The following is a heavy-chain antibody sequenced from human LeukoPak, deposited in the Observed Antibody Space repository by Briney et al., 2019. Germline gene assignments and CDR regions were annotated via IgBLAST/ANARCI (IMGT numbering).Heavy chain of an antibody. V-gene: IGHV4-34*01. J-gene: IGHJ4*02. D-gene: IGHD3-3*01. CDR3: ARTPRRITIFGVAPNYFDY. CDR1: GGSFSGYY. Sequence: SETLSLTCAVYGGSFSGYYWSWIREPPGKGLDWIGEINHSGSTNYNPSLKSRVTISVDTSKNQFSLKLSSVTAADTAVYYCARTPRRITIFGVAPNYFDYWGQGTLVTVSS. CDR2: INHSGST.